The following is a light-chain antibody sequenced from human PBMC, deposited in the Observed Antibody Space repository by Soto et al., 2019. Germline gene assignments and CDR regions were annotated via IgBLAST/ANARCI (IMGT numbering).Light chain of an antibody. CDR3: QQYYNWPPIT. CDR1: QDISGW. CDR2: AAS. Sequence: DIQMTQSPSSVSASVGDRVTITCRASQDISGWLAWYQQKPGRAPKLLIYAASSLQSGVPTRFAGNGSGTEFTLTISSLQSEDFAVYYCQQYYNWPPITSGQGTLLEIK. V-gene: IGKV1-12*01. J-gene: IGKJ5*01.